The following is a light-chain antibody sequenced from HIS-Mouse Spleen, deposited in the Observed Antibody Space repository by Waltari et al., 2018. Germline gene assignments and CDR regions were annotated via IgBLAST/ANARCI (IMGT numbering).Light chain of an antibody. CDR2: EDS. CDR3: YSTDSSGNHRV. Sequence: SYELTQPPSVSVSPGQTARITCSGAALPQKYAYWYQQKSGQGPLLVIHEDSKRPSGTPERFSGSSSGTMATLTISGAQVEDEADYHCYSTDSSGNHRVFGGGTKLTVL. J-gene: IGLJ2*01. CDR1: ALPQKY. V-gene: IGLV3-10*01.